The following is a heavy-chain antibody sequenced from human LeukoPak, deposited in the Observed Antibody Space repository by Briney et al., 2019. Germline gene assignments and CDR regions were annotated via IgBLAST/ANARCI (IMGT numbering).Heavy chain of an antibody. V-gene: IGHV4-59*01. J-gene: IGHJ4*02. CDR3: ARAPIAYCGGDCYSVSPFDY. CDR2: IYYSGST. Sequence: PSETLSLTCTVSGGSISSYYWSWIRQPPGKGLEWIGYIYYSGSTNYNPSLKSRVTISVDTSKNQFSLKLSSVTAADTAVYYCARAPIAYCGGDCYSVSPFDYWGQGTLVTVSS. CDR1: GGSISSYY. D-gene: IGHD2-21*02.